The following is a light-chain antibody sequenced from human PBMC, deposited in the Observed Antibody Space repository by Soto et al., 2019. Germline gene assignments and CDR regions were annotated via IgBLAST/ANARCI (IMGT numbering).Light chain of an antibody. CDR3: SSYTSSSRYV. CDR1: SSDVGGYNY. V-gene: IGLV2-14*01. CDR2: EVS. J-gene: IGLJ1*01. Sequence: QDALTQPASVSGSPGQSITISCTGTSSDVGGYNYVSWYQQHPGKAPKLMIYEVSNRPSGVSNRFSGSKSGNTASLTISGLQAEDAADYYCSSYTSSSRYVFGTGTKVTVL.